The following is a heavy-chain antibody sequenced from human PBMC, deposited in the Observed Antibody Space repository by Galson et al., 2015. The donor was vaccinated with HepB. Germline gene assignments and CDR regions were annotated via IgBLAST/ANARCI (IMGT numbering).Heavy chain of an antibody. V-gene: IGHV4-30-4*08. Sequence: QVQLQESGPGLVKPSETLSLTCTVSGGSINSGYYYWNWVRQPPGKGLELIGYIYYSGSTFYNPSLESPVTISLDTSKNQFSLKLSSVTAADTAVYYCFRSIETQNNNRDRLQHWGQGTLVTVSS. CDR2: IYYSGST. CDR1: GGSINSGYYY. J-gene: IGHJ1*01. CDR3: FRSIETQNNNRDRLQH. D-gene: IGHD1-14*01.